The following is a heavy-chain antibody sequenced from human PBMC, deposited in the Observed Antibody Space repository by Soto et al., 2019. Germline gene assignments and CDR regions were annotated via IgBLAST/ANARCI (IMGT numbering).Heavy chain of an antibody. V-gene: IGHV4-59*08. Sequence: QVQLQESGPGLVKPSETLSLSCSVSGGSISGHYWCWVRQTPGKGLEWIGYMYYSGSTNYNPSLKSRVTISVDTSKNHFSLMLTSVTAADTAVYYCARGPYYDLIWNYYYMDVWGKGTTVTVSS. D-gene: IGHD3-16*01. CDR1: GGSISGHY. CDR3: ARGPYYDLIWNYYYMDV. J-gene: IGHJ6*03. CDR2: MYYSGST.